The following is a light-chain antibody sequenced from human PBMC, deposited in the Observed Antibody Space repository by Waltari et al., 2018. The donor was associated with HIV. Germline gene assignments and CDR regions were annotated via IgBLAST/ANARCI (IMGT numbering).Light chain of an antibody. CDR2: DVS. Sequence: QSALTQPASVSGSPGQSITISCTGTSSDVGGYNYVSWYQQHPGKAPKLMIYDVSNRLSGVSNRFSGSHSGHTASLTISGLQAEDEADYYCSSYTSSSTLVFGGGTKLTVL. V-gene: IGLV2-14*01. J-gene: IGLJ3*02. CDR1: SSDVGGYNY. CDR3: SSYTSSSTLV.